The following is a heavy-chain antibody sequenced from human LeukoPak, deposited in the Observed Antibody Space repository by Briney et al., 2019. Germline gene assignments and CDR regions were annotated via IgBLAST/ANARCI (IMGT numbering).Heavy chain of an antibody. CDR2: IYHSGST. D-gene: IGHD3/OR15-3a*01. CDR1: GGSISSSNW. V-gene: IGHV4-4*02. J-gene: IGHJ4*02. CDR3: ARWRTARTGFDY. Sequence: SETLSLTCAVSGGSISSSNWWSWVRQPPGKGPEWIGEIYHSGSTNYNPSLKSRVTISVDKSKNQFSLKVISVTAADTAVYYCARWRTARTGFDYWGQGTLVTVSS.